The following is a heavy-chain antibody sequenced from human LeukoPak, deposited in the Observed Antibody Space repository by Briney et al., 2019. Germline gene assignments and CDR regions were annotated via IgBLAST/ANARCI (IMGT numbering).Heavy chain of an antibody. CDR1: GFTFSSYA. V-gene: IGHV3-48*01. CDR2: ISSSSSTI. J-gene: IGHJ4*02. CDR3: ARAPRGRYSSGWYGN. D-gene: IGHD6-19*01. Sequence: PGGSLRLSCAASGFTFSSYAMSWVRQAPGKGLEWVSYISSSSSTIYYADSVKGRFTISRDKAKNSLYLQMNSLRAEDTAVYYCARAPRGRYSSGWYGNWGQGTLVTVSS.